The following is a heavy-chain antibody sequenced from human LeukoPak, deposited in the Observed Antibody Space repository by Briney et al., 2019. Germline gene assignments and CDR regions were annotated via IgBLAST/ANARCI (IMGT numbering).Heavy chain of an antibody. CDR1: GGSISSSSYY. J-gene: IGHJ5*02. Sequence: SETLSLTCTVSGGSISSSSYYWGWIRQPPGKGLEWIGSIYYSGSTYYNPSLKSRVTISVDTSKNQFSLKLSSVTAADTAVYYCARQVVVAANLNWFDPWGQGTLVTVSS. CDR3: ARQVVVAANLNWFDP. D-gene: IGHD2-15*01. V-gene: IGHV4-39*07. CDR2: IYYSGST.